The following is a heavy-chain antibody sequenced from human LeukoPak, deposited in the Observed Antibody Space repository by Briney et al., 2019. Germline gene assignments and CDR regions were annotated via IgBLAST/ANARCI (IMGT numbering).Heavy chain of an antibody. CDR3: EKAVGFDGELRERGCFNP. Sequence: GGSLRLSCAASGFTFDDYAMHWVRQAPGKGLEWVSGISWDSGSIGYADSVKGRFTISRDNAKNSLYLQMNSLRAEDTALYYWEKAVGFDGELRERGCFNPGGQGPLVTVSS. J-gene: IGHJ5*02. D-gene: IGHD1-26*01. CDR1: GFTFDDYA. CDR2: ISWDSGSI. V-gene: IGHV3-9*01.